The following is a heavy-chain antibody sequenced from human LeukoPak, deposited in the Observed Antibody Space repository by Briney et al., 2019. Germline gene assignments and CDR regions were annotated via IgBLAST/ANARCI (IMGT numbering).Heavy chain of an antibody. J-gene: IGHJ4*02. D-gene: IGHD3-22*01. CDR1: GFTFSSYA. CDR3: AKGYYYDSSGYYYTIFPLDY. V-gene: IGHV3-23*01. Sequence: GGSLRLSCAASGFTFSSYAMSWVRQAPGKGLEWVSAISGSGGSTYYADSVKGRFTISRDNSKNTLYLQMNSLRAEDTAVYYCAKGYYYDSSGYYYTIFPLDYWGQGTLVTVSS. CDR2: ISGSGGST.